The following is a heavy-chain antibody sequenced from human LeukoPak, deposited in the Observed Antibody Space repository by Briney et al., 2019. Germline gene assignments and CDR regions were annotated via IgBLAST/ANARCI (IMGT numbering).Heavy chain of an antibody. CDR3: ARDRASSSWYYFDY. Sequence: SAKVSCKPSGGTFSSYAISRVRQAPGQGLEWMGGIIPIFGTANYAQKFQGRVTITTDESTSTAYMELSSLRSEDTAVYYCARDRASSSWYYFDYWGQGTLVTVSS. D-gene: IGHD6-13*01. V-gene: IGHV1-69*05. CDR1: GGTFSSYA. J-gene: IGHJ4*02. CDR2: IIPIFGTA.